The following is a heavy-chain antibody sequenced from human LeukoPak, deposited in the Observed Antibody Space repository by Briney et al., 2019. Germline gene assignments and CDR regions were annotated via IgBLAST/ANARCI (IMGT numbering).Heavy chain of an antibody. V-gene: IGHV3-30-3*01. CDR3: ARDRMDIVVVPAAMGGGYYYYGMDV. D-gene: IGHD2-2*03. CDR2: ISYDGSNK. J-gene: IGHJ6*02. CDR1: GFTFSSYA. Sequence: GRSLRLSCAASGFTFSSYAMHWVRQAPGKGLEWVAVISYDGSNKYYADSVKGRFTISRDNSKNTLYLQMNSLRAEDTAVYHCARDRMDIVVVPAAMGGGYYYYGMDVWGQGTTVTVSS.